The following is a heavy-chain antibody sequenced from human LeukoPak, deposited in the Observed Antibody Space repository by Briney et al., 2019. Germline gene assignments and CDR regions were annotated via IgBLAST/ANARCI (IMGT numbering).Heavy chain of an antibody. V-gene: IGHV4-4*02. CDR1: GGSISSSNW. Sequence: SETLSLTCAVSGGSISSSNWWSWVRQPPGKGLEWIGEIYHSGSTNYNPSLKSRVTISVDTSKNQFSLKLSSVTAADTAVYYCARDAAGYDFWSGYHPYAFDIWGQGTMVTVSS. D-gene: IGHD3-3*01. CDR3: ARDAAGYDFWSGYHPYAFDI. J-gene: IGHJ3*02. CDR2: IYHSGST.